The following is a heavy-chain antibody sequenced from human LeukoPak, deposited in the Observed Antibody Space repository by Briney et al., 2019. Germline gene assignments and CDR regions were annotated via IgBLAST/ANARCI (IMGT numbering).Heavy chain of an antibody. CDR2: IIPIFGTA. J-gene: IGHJ4*02. CDR3: AREVAYYFDY. V-gene: IGHV1-69*06. CDR1: GGTFSSYA. Sequence: SVKVSCKASGGTFSSYAINWVRQAPGQGLEWMGGIIPIFGTANYAQKFQGRVTITADKSTSTAYMELSSLRSEDTAVYYCAREVAYYFDYWGQGTLVTVSS.